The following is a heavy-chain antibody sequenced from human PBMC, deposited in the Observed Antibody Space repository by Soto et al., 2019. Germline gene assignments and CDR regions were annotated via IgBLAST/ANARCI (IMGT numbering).Heavy chain of an antibody. CDR2: ISGRGDRT. V-gene: IGHV3-23*01. D-gene: IGHD1-20*01. CDR1: GFTFGSSA. J-gene: IGHJ5*02. CDR3: AKEALGSITGWFDP. Sequence: GGSLRLSCAASGFTFGSSAMSWVRQAPGKGLEWVSGISGRGDRTHYADSVKGRFTVSRDNSKNTLYLQMHSLRAEDTALYYCAKEALGSITGWFDPWGQGTLVTVSS.